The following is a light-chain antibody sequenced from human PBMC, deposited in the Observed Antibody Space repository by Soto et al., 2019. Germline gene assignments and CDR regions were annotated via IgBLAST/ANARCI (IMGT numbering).Light chain of an antibody. CDR2: EGS. Sequence: QSALTQPASVSGSPGQSITISCTGTSSDVGSYNLVSWYQQHPGKAPKLMIYEGSKRPSGVSKRFSGSKSGNTASLTISGLQAEDEADYYCCSYAGSSTYVFGTGTKLTVL. CDR3: CSYAGSSTYV. CDR1: SSDVGSYNL. J-gene: IGLJ1*01. V-gene: IGLV2-23*01.